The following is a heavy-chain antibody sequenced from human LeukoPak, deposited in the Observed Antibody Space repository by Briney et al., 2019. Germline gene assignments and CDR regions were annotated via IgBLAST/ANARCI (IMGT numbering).Heavy chain of an antibody. Sequence: ASVKVSCEASGYTFTSYGISWVRQAPGRGPEWMGWISAYNGNTNYAQKLQGRVTMTTDTSTSTAYMELRSLRSDDTAVYFCARVDVYSSLGAFDIWGQGTMVTVSS. CDR2: ISAYNGNT. CDR3: ARVDVYSSLGAFDI. CDR1: GYTFTSYG. J-gene: IGHJ3*02. V-gene: IGHV1-18*01. D-gene: IGHD5-18*01.